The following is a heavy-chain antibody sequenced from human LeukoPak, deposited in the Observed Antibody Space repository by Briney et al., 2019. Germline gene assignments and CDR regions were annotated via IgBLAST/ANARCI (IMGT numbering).Heavy chain of an antibody. CDR1: GGTFSSYA. D-gene: IGHD5-12*01. J-gene: IGHJ4*02. Sequence: ASVKVSCKASGGTFSSYAISWVRQAPGQGLEWMGGIIPIFGTANYAQKFQGRVTITADESTSTAYMELSSLRSEDTAVYYCATGSVGSGYEFVDYWGQGTLVIVSS. CDR3: ATGSVGSGYEFVDY. CDR2: IIPIFGTA. V-gene: IGHV1-69*13.